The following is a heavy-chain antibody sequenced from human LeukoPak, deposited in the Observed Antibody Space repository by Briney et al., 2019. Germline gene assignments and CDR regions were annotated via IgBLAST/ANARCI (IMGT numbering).Heavy chain of an antibody. J-gene: IGHJ4*02. D-gene: IGHD3-9*01. Sequence: PGRSLRLSCAASGFTFDDYAMHWVRQARGKGLEWVSGISWNSGSIGYADSVKGRFTISRDNAKNSLYLQMNSLRAEDTALYYCAKGDYDILTGYPDTWSQGTLVTVSS. CDR1: GFTFDDYA. CDR3: AKGDYDILTGYPDT. V-gene: IGHV3-9*01. CDR2: ISWNSGSI.